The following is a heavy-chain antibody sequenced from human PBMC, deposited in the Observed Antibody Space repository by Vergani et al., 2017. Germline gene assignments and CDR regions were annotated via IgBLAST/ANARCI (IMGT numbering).Heavy chain of an antibody. CDR3: ARDYFRLYCSSTSCSGI. CDR2: ISSRGSTI. V-gene: IGHV3-11*01. CDR1: GFTFSDYY. J-gene: IGHJ3*02. D-gene: IGHD2-2*01. Sequence: QVQLVESGGGLVKPGGSLRLSCAASGFTFSDYYMSWLRQAPGKGREGVSYISSRGSTIYYADSVKGRFTISMDNAKNSLYLQMNSLRAEDTAVYYCARDYFRLYCSSTSCSGIWGQGTMVTVSS.